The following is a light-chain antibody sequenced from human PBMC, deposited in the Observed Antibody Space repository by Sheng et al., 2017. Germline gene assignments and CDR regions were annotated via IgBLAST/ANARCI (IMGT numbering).Light chain of an antibody. CDR2: AAS. CDR1: QSITTY. J-gene: IGKJ2*01. Sequence: DIQMTQSPSSLSASVGDRVTITCRASQSITTYLNWYHQKPGKAPKLLIYAASSLQSGVPSRFSGSGSGTDFTLTISSLQPEDFAVYYCQQYGSSPRYTFGQGTKLEIK. V-gene: IGKV1-39*01. CDR3: QQYGSSPRYT.